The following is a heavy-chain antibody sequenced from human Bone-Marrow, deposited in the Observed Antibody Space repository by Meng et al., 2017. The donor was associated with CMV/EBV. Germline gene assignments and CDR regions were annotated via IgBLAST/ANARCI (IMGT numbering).Heavy chain of an antibody. V-gene: IGHV4-34*01. Sequence: SETLSLTCAVYGGSFSGYYWRWIGQPPGKGLEWIGEINHSGSTNYTPSLKSRVTISVDTSKNQFSLKLSSVTAADTAVYYCARGQGRGVDAFDIWGQGTMVTVSS. D-gene: IGHD3-10*01. J-gene: IGHJ3*02. CDR3: ARGQGRGVDAFDI. CDR1: GGSFSGYY. CDR2: INHSGST.